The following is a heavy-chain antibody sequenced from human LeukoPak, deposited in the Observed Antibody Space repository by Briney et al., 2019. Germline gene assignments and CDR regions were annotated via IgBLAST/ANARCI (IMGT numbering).Heavy chain of an antibody. CDR3: ARGATGYYYYYYMDV. CDR1: GGSISSYY. CDR2: IYTSGST. J-gene: IGHJ6*03. Sequence: SETLSLTCTVSGGSISSYYWSWIRQPPGKGLEWIGYIYTSGSTNYNPSLKSRVTISVDTSKNQFSLKLSSVTAADTAVYYCARGATGYYYYYYMDVWGKGTTVTVSS. V-gene: IGHV4-4*09.